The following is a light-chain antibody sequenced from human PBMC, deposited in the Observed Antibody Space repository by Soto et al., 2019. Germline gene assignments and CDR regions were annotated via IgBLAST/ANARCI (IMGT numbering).Light chain of an antibody. CDR1: KLGDTY. CDR3: QAWDGSTASYV. J-gene: IGLJ1*01. V-gene: IGLV3-1*01. CDR2: QDT. Sequence: SYELTQPPSLSVSPGQTASITCSGDKLGDTYTCWYQQRPGQSPVLVIYQDTKRPSGIPERFTGSNSGNTATLTISGTQAMDEADYYCQAWDGSTASYVFGTGTKLTVL.